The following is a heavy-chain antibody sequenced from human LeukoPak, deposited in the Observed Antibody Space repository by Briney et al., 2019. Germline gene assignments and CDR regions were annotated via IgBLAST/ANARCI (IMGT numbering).Heavy chain of an antibody. V-gene: IGHV3-73*01. J-gene: IGHJ6*02. CDR1: GFTFSGSA. CDR2: IRSKANSYAT. D-gene: IGHD2-15*01. CDR3: ARDSGPYCSGGSCYWYYYGMDV. Sequence: PGGSLRLSCAASGFTFSGSAMHWVRQASGKGLEWVGRIRSKANSYATAYAASVKGRFTISRDDSKNTLYLQMNSLRAEDTAVYYCARDSGPYCSGGSCYWYYYGMDVWGQGTTVTVSS.